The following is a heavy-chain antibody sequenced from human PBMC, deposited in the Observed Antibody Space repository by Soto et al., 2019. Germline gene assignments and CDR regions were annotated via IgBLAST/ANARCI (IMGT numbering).Heavy chain of an antibody. D-gene: IGHD2-15*01. V-gene: IGHV3-33*01. Sequence: QVQLVESGGGVVQPGRSLRLSCAESEFTFSKFGMHWVRQAPGKGLEWVAVIYYDGSNEYYADSVKGRFTISRDNSKNTLYLQMNSLRAEDTAVYYCARVDVVVAADAFDIWGQGTMVTVSS. CDR2: IYYDGSNE. J-gene: IGHJ3*02. CDR3: ARVDVVVAADAFDI. CDR1: EFTFSKFG.